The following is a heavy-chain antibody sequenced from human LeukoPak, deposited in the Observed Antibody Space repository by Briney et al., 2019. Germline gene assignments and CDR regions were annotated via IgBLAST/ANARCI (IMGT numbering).Heavy chain of an antibody. CDR3: ARLTWIQPDY. D-gene: IGHD5-18*01. CDR2: IYYSGST. CDR1: GGSISSYY. V-gene: IGHV4-39*01. Sequence: SETLSLTCTVSGGSISSYYWGWIRQPPGKGLEWIGSIYYSGSTYYNPSLKSRVTISVDTSKNQFSLKLSSVTAADTAVYYCARLTWIQPDYWGQGTLVTVSS. J-gene: IGHJ4*02.